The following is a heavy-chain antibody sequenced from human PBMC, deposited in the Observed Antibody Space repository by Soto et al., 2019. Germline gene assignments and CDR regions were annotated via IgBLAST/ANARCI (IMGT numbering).Heavy chain of an antibody. CDR2: ITSTGEAI. D-gene: IGHD6-19*01. J-gene: IGHJ4*02. Sequence: GGSLRLSCAASGFTFDNYAMSWVRQAPGTGLEWISYITSTGEAIQYGDSVKGRFTVSRDNSKSTWYLQMGSRRAEDTAVYYCAKDSVYASGWCWRYWGLETLVTVSS. V-gene: IGHV3-23*01. CDR3: AKDSVYASGWCWRY. CDR1: GFTFDNYA.